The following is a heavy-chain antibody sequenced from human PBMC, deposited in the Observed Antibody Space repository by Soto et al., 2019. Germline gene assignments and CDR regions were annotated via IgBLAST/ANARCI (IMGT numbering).Heavy chain of an antibody. CDR2: IYYSGST. V-gene: IGHV4-31*03. J-gene: IGHJ3*02. D-gene: IGHD2-21*01. CDR3: ARDQGHIVVVNDAFDI. Sequence: SETLSLTCTVSGGSISSGGYHWSWIRQHPGKGLEWIGYIYYSGSTYYNPSLKSRVTISVDTSKNQFSLKLSSVTAADTAVYYCARDQGHIVVVNDAFDIWGQGTMVTVSS. CDR1: GGSISSGGYH.